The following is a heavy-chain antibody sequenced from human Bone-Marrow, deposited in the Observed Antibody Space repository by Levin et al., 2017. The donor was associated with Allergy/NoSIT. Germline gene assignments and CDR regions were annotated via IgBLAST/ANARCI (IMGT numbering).Heavy chain of an antibody. CDR2: ISGSGGST. D-gene: IGHD3-16*01. V-gene: IGHV3-23*01. Sequence: ASVKVSCAASGFTFSSYAMSWVRQAPGKGLEWVSAISGSGGSTYYSDSVKGRFTISRDNSKNTLYLQMNSLRAEDTAVYYCAKVPLHLGESLFDYWGQGTLVTVSS. CDR1: GFTFSSYA. J-gene: IGHJ4*02. CDR3: AKVPLHLGESLFDY.